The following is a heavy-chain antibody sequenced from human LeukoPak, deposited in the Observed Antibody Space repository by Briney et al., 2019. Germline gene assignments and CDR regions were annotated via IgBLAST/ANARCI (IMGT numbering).Heavy chain of an antibody. Sequence: SVKVSCKASGGTFSSYAISWVRQAPGQGLEWMGGIIPIFGTANYAQKLQGRVTMTRDTSTSIVYMELRSLRSDDTAVYYCARGIDSGSPPLGTFEIWGQGTMVTVSS. CDR3: ARGIDSGSPPLGTFEI. J-gene: IGHJ3*02. CDR1: GGTFSSYA. CDR2: IIPIFGTA. D-gene: IGHD1-26*01. V-gene: IGHV1-69*05.